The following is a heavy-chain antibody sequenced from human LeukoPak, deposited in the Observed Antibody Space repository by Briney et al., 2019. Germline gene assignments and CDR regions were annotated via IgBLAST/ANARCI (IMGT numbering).Heavy chain of an antibody. J-gene: IGHJ4*02. CDR2: ISSSSSTI. V-gene: IGHV3-48*01. CDR3: ARATDPYYYDSSGYYNPFDY. D-gene: IGHD3-22*01. CDR1: GFTFSSYS. Sequence: GGSLRLSCAASGFTFSSYSMNWVRQAPGKGLEWVSYISSSSSTIYYADSVKGRFTISRDNAKNSLYLQMNSLRAEDTAVYYCARATDPYYYDSSGYYNPFDYWGQGTLVTVSS.